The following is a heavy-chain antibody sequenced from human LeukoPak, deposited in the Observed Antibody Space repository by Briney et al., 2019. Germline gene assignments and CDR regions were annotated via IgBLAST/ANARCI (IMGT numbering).Heavy chain of an antibody. V-gene: IGHV3-33*06. CDR1: GFPFSSYG. CDR3: AKGESRFGELSYYYYGMDV. D-gene: IGHD3-10*01. J-gene: IGHJ6*02. CDR2: IWSVGGAE. Sequence: GRSLRLSCVASGFPFSSYGMHWVRQAPGKGLEWVAVIWSVGGAEYYADSVKGRFTISRDNSKNMLFLQMNSLRAEDTAVYYCAKGESRFGELSYYYYGMDVWGQGTTVTVSS.